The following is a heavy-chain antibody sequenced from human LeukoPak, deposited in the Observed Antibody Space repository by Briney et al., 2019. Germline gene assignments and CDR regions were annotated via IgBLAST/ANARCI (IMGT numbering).Heavy chain of an antibody. Sequence: GGSLRLSCAASGFTFSDYVMHWVRQAPGKGLEWVAFVRPGGSDKQYADSVKGRFTVSRDNSKNTLYLQLNSLRAEDTAVYYCAKDLTNGWCFDNWGQGNLVTV. D-gene: IGHD6-19*01. CDR2: VRPGGSDK. V-gene: IGHV3-30*02. CDR1: GFTFSDYV. J-gene: IGHJ4*02. CDR3: AKDLTNGWCFDN.